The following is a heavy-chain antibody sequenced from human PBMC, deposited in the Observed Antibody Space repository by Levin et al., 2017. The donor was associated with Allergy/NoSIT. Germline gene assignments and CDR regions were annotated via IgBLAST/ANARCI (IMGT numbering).Heavy chain of an antibody. CDR2: IYYSGST. Sequence: SETLSLTCTVSGGSISSYYWSWIRQPPGKGLEWIGYIYYSGSTNYNPSLKSRVTISVDTSKNQFSLKLSSVTAADTAVYYCASAGGGYNWNYVSRYYYGMDVWGQGTTVTVSS. CDR1: GGSISSYY. CDR3: ASAGGGYNWNYVSRYYYGMDV. V-gene: IGHV4-59*01. J-gene: IGHJ6*02. D-gene: IGHD1-7*01.